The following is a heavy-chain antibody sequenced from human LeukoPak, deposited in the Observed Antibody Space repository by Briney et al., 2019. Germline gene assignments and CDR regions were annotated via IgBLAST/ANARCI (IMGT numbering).Heavy chain of an antibody. CDR3: ARESRLGFIGSSGYYIDY. V-gene: IGHV4-30-4*01. J-gene: IGHJ4*02. Sequence: SETLSLTCTVSGGSISSGDYCWSWIRQPPGKGLEWIGYIYYSGSTYYNPSLKSRVTISVDTSKNQFSLKLSSVTAADTAVYYCARESRLGFIGSSGYYIDYWGQGTLVTVSS. CDR2: IYYSGST. D-gene: IGHD3-22*01. CDR1: GGSISSGDYC.